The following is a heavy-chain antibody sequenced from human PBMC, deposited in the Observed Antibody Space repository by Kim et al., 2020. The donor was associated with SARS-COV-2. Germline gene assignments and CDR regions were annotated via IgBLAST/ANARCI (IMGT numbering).Heavy chain of an antibody. J-gene: IGHJ5*02. Sequence: SETLSLTCAVSGAPISSSSCWCRVRHPPGKGLVWIGAYDHSGSTTYNVSLMNRVCTFVDKSTNQFSSLLPSVSTAATAAYYCAKGVIIAWTFSGWFVP. CDR3: AKGVIIAWTFSGWFVP. CDR1: GAPISSSSC. V-gene: IGHV4-4*02. CDR2: YDHSGST. D-gene: IGHD3-10*01.